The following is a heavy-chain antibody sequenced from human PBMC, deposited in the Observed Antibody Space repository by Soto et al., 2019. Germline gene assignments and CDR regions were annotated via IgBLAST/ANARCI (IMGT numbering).Heavy chain of an antibody. CDR1: GGTFSDSV. CDR3: VRDLDGSGSYYTDY. V-gene: IGHV1-18*01. CDR2: TRPNNGNT. Sequence: ASVKVSCKASGGTFSDSVTSWVRQAPGQGLEWMGWTRPNNGNTKYAQNLQGRVTMTTDTSTSTAYMELRSLRPDDTAVYYCVRDLDGSGSYYTDYWGQGTLVTVSS. J-gene: IGHJ4*02. D-gene: IGHD3-10*01.